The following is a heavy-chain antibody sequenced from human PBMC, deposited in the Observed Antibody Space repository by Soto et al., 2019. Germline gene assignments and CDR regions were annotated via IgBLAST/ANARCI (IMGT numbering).Heavy chain of an antibody. CDR3: ARIDGYDHHFDY. CDR2: IYYSGST. Sequence: QVQLQGSGPGLVKPSETLSLTCTVSGGSISSHYWRWIRQPPGQGLEWIGYIYYSGSTNYNPSLKRRVTISGDTSKSKFSLRLSSVTAADTAVDFCARIDGYDHHFDYWGQGALVTVSS. J-gene: IGHJ4*02. D-gene: IGHD5-12*01. CDR1: GGSISSHY. V-gene: IGHV4-59*08.